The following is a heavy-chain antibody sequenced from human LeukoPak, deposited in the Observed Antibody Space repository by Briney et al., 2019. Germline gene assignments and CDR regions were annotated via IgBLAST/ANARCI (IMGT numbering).Heavy chain of an antibody. V-gene: IGHV4-38-2*02. J-gene: IGHJ4*02. Sequence: PSETLSLTCTVSGYSISSGYYWGWIRQPPGKGLEWIGSIYHSGSTYYNPSLKSRVTMSVDTSKNQFSLKLSSVTAADTAVYYCARGGRAPSSIVDYWGRGTLVTVSS. CDR3: ARGGRAPSSIVDY. CDR1: GYSISSGYY. CDR2: IYHSGST. D-gene: IGHD6-13*01.